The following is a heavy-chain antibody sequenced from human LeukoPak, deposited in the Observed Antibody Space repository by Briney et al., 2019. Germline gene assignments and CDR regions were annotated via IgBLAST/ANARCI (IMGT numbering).Heavy chain of an antibody. J-gene: IGHJ4*02. CDR3: ARDQWQWLGHFDY. D-gene: IGHD6-19*01. CDR2: IKQDGSEK. CDR1: GFSFSNYW. Sequence: GGSLRLSCAASGFSFSNYWMSWVRQAPGKGLEWVANIKQDGSEKYYVDSVKGRFTISRDNAKSSLFLQMNSLRAEDTAVYYCARDQWQWLGHFDYWGQGTLVTVSS. V-gene: IGHV3-7*04.